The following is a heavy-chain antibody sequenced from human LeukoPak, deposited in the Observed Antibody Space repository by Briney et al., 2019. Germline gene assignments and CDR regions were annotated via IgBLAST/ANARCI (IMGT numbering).Heavy chain of an antibody. Sequence: GGSLRLSCAASGYTFSTYSMNWVRQAPGKGLEWVSYIGSSSSYIDYAGSVRGRFTVSRDNAKNSLYLQMNSLRDEDTAVYYCVAMGYNYFDPWGQGSLVIVSS. CDR3: VAMGYNYFDP. CDR1: GYTFSTYS. D-gene: IGHD5-18*01. J-gene: IGHJ4*02. V-gene: IGHV3-21*01. CDR2: IGSSSSYI.